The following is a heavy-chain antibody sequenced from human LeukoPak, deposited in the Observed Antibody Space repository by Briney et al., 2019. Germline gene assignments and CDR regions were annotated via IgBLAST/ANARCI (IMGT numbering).Heavy chain of an antibody. D-gene: IGHD5-24*01. V-gene: IGHV4-59*01. J-gene: IGHJ3*02. CDR3: ARAPRWLLSLDAFDI. CDR1: GGSFSGYY. Sequence: SETLSLTCAVYGGSFSGYYWSWIRQPPGKGLEWIGYIYYSGSTNYNPSLKSRVTISVDTSKNQFSLKLSSVTAADTAVYYCARAPRWLLSLDAFDIWGQGTMVTVSS. CDR2: IYYSGST.